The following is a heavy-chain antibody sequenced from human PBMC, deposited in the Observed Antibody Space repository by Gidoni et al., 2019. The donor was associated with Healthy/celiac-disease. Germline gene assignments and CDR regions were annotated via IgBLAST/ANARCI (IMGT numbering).Heavy chain of an antibody. D-gene: IGHD4-17*01. Sequence: VQLQQWGAGLLKPSETLSLTCAVYGGSFSGYYWSWIRQPPGKGLEWIGEINHSGSTNYNPSLKSRVTISVDTSKNQFSLKLSSVTAADTAVYYCARGRTSVTTVGAVDYWGQGTLVTVSS. CDR3: ARGRTSVTTVGAVDY. CDR1: GGSFSGYY. J-gene: IGHJ4*02. CDR2: INHSGST. V-gene: IGHV4-34*01.